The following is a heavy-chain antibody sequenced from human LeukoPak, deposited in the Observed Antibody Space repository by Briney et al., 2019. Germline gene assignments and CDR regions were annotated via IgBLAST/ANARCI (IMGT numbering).Heavy chain of an antibody. Sequence: ASVKVSFKASRYTFTRYYMHWVRQAPSQGLEGMGIINPSGCSTSYAQKFQGRVTMNRDTSTSTVYMELSDLRSGDTAVYDCWRCWWYYGSVTRSDYYYMDVWGKGTTVTVSS. CDR3: WRCWWYYGSVTRSDYYYMDV. CDR1: RYTFTRYY. D-gene: IGHD3-10*01. CDR2: INPSGCST. V-gene: IGHV1-46*01. J-gene: IGHJ6*03.